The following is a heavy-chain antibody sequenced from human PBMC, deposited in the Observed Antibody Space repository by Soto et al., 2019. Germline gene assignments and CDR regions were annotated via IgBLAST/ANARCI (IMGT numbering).Heavy chain of an antibody. J-gene: IGHJ6*02. D-gene: IGHD3-3*01. CDR1: GFTLSSYG. CDR3: AKDLGDLRFLDPYYYYGMDV. Sequence: SXRRSCGSSGFTLSSYGMHWVRQAPVNGLEWVAVISYDGSNKYYADSVKGRFTISRDNSKNTLYLQMNSLRAEDTAVYYCAKDLGDLRFLDPYYYYGMDVWGQGTTVTVSS. V-gene: IGHV3-30*18. CDR2: ISYDGSNK.